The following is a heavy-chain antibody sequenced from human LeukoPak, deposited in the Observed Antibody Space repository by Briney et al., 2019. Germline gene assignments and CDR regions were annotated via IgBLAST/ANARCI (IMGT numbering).Heavy chain of an antibody. V-gene: IGHV4-31*03. Sequence: PSQTLSLTCTVSGGSISSGGYYWSWIRQHPGKGLEWIGYIYYSGSTYYNPSLKSRVTISVDTSKNQFSLKLSSVTTADTAVYYCARDVKHYYDSSGYSVGAFDIWGQGTMVTVSS. D-gene: IGHD3-22*01. CDR2: IYYSGST. J-gene: IGHJ3*02. CDR3: ARDVKHYYDSSGYSVGAFDI. CDR1: GGSISSGGYY.